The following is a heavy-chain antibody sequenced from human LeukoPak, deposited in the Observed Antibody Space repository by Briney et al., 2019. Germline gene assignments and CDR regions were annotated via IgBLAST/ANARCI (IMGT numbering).Heavy chain of an antibody. CDR2: MWYGESGT. Sequence: GGSLRLSCTASGFSLSSYGMHWVRQAPGKGLEWVAVMWYGESGTRYADSVKGRFTISRDNSKNTLYLQMNSLRAEDTAIYYCVGQNYFDYWGRGTLVTVSS. V-gene: IGHV3-33*01. J-gene: IGHJ4*02. CDR3: VGQNYFDY. CDR1: GFSLSSYG.